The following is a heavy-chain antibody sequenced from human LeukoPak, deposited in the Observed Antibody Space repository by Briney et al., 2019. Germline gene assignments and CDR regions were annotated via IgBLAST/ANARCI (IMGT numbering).Heavy chain of an antibody. D-gene: IGHD3-22*01. CDR3: ARDPYYYDSSGYEDY. CDR1: GGSISSSSYY. J-gene: IGHJ4*02. Sequence: SETLSLTCTVSGGSISSSSYYWGWIRQPPGKGLEWIGSIYYSGSTYYNPSLKSRVTISVDTSKNQFSLKLPSVTAADTAVYYCARDPYYYDSSGYEDYWGQGTLVTVSS. V-gene: IGHV4-39*02. CDR2: IYYSGST.